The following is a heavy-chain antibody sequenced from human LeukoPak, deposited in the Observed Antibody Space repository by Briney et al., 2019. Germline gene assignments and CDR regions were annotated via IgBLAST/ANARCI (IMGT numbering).Heavy chain of an antibody. CDR3: ARDEGIEGYFDY. CDR2: ITGSGANI. J-gene: IGHJ4*02. V-gene: IGHV3-23*01. CDR1: GFTFSNYG. Sequence: GGSLRLSRAASGFTFSNYGMTWVRQAPGKGLDWVSAITGSGANIYYADSVRGRFTISRDSSKSTLYLQMNSLRSEDTAVYYCARDEGIEGYFDYWGQGTLVTVSS.